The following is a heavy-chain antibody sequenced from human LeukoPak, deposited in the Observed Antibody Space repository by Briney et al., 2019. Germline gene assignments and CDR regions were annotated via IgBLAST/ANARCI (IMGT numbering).Heavy chain of an antibody. D-gene: IGHD1/OR15-1a*01. V-gene: IGHV3-74*01. CDR2: INNDGSIT. J-gene: IGHJ3*02. CDR1: GFAFSSYW. Sequence: PGGSLRLSCIASGFAFSSYWMHWVRQVPGKGLMWVSNINNDGSITTYADSVKGRFTISRDNVKNTLFLQMNSLGAEDTALYYCARGWNTTPRSGFDIWGLGTMVTVSS. CDR3: ARGWNTTPRSGFDI.